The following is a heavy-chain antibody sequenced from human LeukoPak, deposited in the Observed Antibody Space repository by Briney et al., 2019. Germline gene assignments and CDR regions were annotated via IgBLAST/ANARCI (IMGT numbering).Heavy chain of an antibody. D-gene: IGHD3-22*01. J-gene: IGHJ6*03. CDR3: ARLRRDYDSSGYYSRYYYYMDV. V-gene: IGHV4-39*07. CDR2: INHSGST. Sequence: PSETLSLTCGVSGGSISSGTYYWSWIRQPPGKGLEWIGEINHSGSTNYNPSLKSRVTISVDTSKNQFSLKLSSVTAADTAVYYCARLRRDYDSSGYYSRYYYYMDVWGKGTTVTISS. CDR1: GGSISSGTYY.